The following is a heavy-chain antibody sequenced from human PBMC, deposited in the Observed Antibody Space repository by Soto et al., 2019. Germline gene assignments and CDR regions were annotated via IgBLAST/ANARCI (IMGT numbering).Heavy chain of an antibody. CDR1: GGTFSSYA. J-gene: IGHJ6*02. D-gene: IGHD6-13*01. V-gene: IGHV1-69*13. Sequence: VKVSCKASGGTFSSYAISWVRQAPGQGLEWMGGIIPIFGTANYAQKFQGRVTITADESTSTAYMELSSLRSEDTAVYYCAVRIAAAGTFYYYGMDVWGQGTTVTVSS. CDR2: IIPIFGTA. CDR3: AVRIAAAGTFYYYGMDV.